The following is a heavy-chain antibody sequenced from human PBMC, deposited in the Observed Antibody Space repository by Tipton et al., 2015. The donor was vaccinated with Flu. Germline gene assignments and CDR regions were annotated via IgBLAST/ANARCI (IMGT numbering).Heavy chain of an antibody. V-gene: IGHV4-38-2*01. D-gene: IGHD5-18*01. J-gene: IGHJ2*01. Sequence: TLSLTCAVSGYSIRSDYYWGWIRQTPGKGLEWIGTVHFTGSTHYSPSLKSRVTISVDTSKNQFSLRLNSVVATDTAVYYCARVPDSSWYFDLWGRGTLVTVSS. CDR3: ARVPDSSWYFDL. CDR1: GYSIRSDYY. CDR2: VHFTGST.